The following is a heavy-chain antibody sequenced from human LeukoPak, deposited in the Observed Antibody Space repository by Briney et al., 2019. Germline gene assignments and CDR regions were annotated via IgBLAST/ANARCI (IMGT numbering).Heavy chain of an antibody. CDR1: GYTLTELP. D-gene: IGHD2-2*01. Sequence: ASVKVSCKVSGYTLTELPMHWVRQAPGEGLEWMGRFDPKNSQAIYAQKFQGRVTMSGDTYRDTAYMELRNLRSEDTAVYYCARVYQSAEYYFDYWGQGNLVSVSS. CDR3: ARVYQSAEYYFDY. J-gene: IGHJ4*02. CDR2: FDPKNSQA. V-gene: IGHV1-24*01.